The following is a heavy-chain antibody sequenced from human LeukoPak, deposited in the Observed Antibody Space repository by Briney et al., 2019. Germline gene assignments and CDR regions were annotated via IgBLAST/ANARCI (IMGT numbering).Heavy chain of an antibody. J-gene: IGHJ4*02. CDR2: IRSDGSTK. D-gene: IGHD6-13*01. Sequence: GGSLRLSCAASGFTFSSYAMHWVRQAPGKGLEWVAFIRSDGSTKYYTDSVKGRITISRDNSKNTMYLQMNSLRPEDTAIYYCAKVDSSSWGILDYWGQGTLVTVSS. V-gene: IGHV3-30*02. CDR1: GFTFSSYA. CDR3: AKVDSSSWGILDY.